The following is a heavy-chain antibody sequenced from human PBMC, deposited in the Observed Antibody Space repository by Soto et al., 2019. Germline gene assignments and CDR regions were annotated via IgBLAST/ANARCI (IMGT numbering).Heavy chain of an antibody. CDR2: IYYSGST. Sequence: PSETLSLTCTVSGGSISSGGYYWSWIRQHPGKGLERIGYIYYSGSTYYNPSLKSRVTISVDTSKNQFSLKLSSVTAADTAVYYCARMSGWLHQIFDYWGKGTLVTVSS. CDR1: GGSISSGGYY. D-gene: IGHD5-12*01. CDR3: ARMSGWLHQIFDY. V-gene: IGHV4-31*03. J-gene: IGHJ4*02.